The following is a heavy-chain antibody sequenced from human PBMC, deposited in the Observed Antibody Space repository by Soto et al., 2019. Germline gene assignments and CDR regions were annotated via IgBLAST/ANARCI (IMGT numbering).Heavy chain of an antibody. CDR1: GFTFSSYA. CDR3: AKDLGGFGHYYYYYYMDV. Sequence: EVQLLESGGGLVQPGGSLRLSCAASGFTFSSYAMSWVRQAPGKGLEWVSAISGSGGSTYYADSVKGRFTISRDNSKNTLYLQINSLRAEDTAVYYCAKDLGGFGHYYYYYYMDVWGKGTTVTVSS. V-gene: IGHV3-23*01. D-gene: IGHD3-10*01. J-gene: IGHJ6*03. CDR2: ISGSGGST.